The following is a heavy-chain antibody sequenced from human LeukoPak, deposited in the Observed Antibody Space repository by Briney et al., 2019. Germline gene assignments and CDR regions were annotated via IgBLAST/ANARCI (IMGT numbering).Heavy chain of an antibody. D-gene: IGHD6-19*01. CDR3: ARVAVAGTRYYYYYMDV. V-gene: IGHV4-59*01. CDR2: IYYSGST. J-gene: IGHJ6*03. Sequence: SETLSLTCTVSGGSISSYYWSWIRQPPGKGLEWIGYIYYSGSTNYNPSLKSRVTISVDTSKNQFSLKLSSVTAADTAVYYCARVAVAGTRYYYYYMDVWGKGTTVTVSS. CDR1: GGSISSYY.